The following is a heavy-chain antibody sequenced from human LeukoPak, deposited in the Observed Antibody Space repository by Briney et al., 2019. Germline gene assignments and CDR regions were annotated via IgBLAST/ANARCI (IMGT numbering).Heavy chain of an antibody. CDR2: IKQDGSEK. CDR3: ARVGDYHDAFDI. CDR1: GFTFSNAW. Sequence: PGGSLRLSCAASGFTFSNAWMSWVRQAPGKGLEWVANIKQDGSEKYYVDSVKGRFTISRDNAKNSLYLQMNSLRAEDTAVYYCARVGDYHDAFDIWGQGTMVTVSS. J-gene: IGHJ3*02. V-gene: IGHV3-7*01. D-gene: IGHD4-17*01.